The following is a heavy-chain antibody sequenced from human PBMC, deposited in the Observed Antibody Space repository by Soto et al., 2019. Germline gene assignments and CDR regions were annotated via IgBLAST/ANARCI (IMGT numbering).Heavy chain of an antibody. V-gene: IGHV3-15*07. CDR3: TTGDDILTGYYLNTPQFDY. CDR1: GFTFSNAW. CDR2: IKRKTDGGTT. J-gene: IGHJ4*02. Sequence: EVQLVESGGGLVKPGGSLRLSCAASGFTFSNAWMNWVRQAPGKGLEWVGRIKRKTDGGTTDYAAPVKGRFTISRDDSKNTLYLQMNSLKTEDTAVYYCTTGDDILTGYYLNTPQFDYWGQGTLVTVSS. D-gene: IGHD3-9*01.